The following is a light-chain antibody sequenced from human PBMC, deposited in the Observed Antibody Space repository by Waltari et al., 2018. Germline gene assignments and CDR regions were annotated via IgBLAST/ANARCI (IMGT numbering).Light chain of an antibody. V-gene: IGLV2-14*01. Sequence: QSALTQPASVSGSPGQSITISCSGTDRDVGAYDFVSWYQQPPGKAPPLIIYEVSNRPSGISNRFSASKSGNTASLTISGLQAEDEADYYCSSYTTSSAPGVFGTGTRVTVL. CDR3: SSYTTSSAPGV. J-gene: IGLJ1*01. CDR1: DRDVGAYDF. CDR2: EVS.